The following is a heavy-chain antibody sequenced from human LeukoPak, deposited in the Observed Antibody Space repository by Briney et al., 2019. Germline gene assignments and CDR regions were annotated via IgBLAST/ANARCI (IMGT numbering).Heavy chain of an antibody. D-gene: IGHD3-10*01. J-gene: IGHJ4*02. CDR3: ARLPITMVRGVMVDY. Sequence: SETLSLTCNVSGGSISGYYWSWTRQPPGKGLEWIGEINHSGSTNYNPSLKSRVTISVDTSKNQFSLKLSSVTAADTAVYYCARLPITMVRGVMVDYWGQGTLVTVSS. CDR1: GGSISGYY. V-gene: IGHV4-34*01. CDR2: INHSGST.